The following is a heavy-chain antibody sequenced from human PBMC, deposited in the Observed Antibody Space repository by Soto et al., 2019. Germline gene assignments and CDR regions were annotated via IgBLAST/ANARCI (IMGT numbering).Heavy chain of an antibody. CDR2: ISSSSSYI. D-gene: IGHD3-10*01. CDR3: ARDASNYYDSGSRNFDY. Sequence: GGSLRLSCAASGFTFSTYSINWVRQAPGKXLEWVSSISSSSSYIYYADSVKGRFTTSRDNAKNSLYLQMNSLRAEDTAVYYCARDASNYYDSGSRNFDYWGQGTQVTVSS. CDR1: GFTFSTYS. V-gene: IGHV3-21*01. J-gene: IGHJ4*02.